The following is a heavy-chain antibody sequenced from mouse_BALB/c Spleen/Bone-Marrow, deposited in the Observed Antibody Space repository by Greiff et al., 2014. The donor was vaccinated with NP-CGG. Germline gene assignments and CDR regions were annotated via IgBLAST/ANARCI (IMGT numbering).Heavy chain of an antibody. CDR2: NNPSSGYT. D-gene: IGHD3-1*01. CDR1: AYTFTDYT. Sequence: VQVVESGAELARPGASVKMSCKASAYTFTDYTVHWVKQRPGQGLEWIGYNNPSSGYTNYNQIFKDKATLTADKSSSTAYMQLSSLTSEDSAGYYCAGRGTFRDTSYAMDYWGQGNSVTVSS. J-gene: IGHJ4*01. V-gene: IGHV1-4*01. CDR3: AGRGTFRDTSYAMDY.